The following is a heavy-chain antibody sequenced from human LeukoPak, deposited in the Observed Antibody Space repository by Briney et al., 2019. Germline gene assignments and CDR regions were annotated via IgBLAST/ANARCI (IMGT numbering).Heavy chain of an antibody. V-gene: IGHV3-11*06. Sequence: GGSLTLSCGASGFTFSDYYMSWIRQAPGRGLEWVSYISSSSSYTNYAGSVKGRFTISREDAKNSLYLQMTGLRAEDTAGYYCARAGVAAAGPDYWGQGTLVTVSS. J-gene: IGHJ4*02. CDR3: ARAGVAAAGPDY. D-gene: IGHD6-13*01. CDR2: ISSSSSYT. CDR1: GFTFSDYY.